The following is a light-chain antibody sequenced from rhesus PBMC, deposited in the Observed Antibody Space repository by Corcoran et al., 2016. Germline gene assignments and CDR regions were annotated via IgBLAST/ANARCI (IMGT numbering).Light chain of an antibody. CDR1: QSVSSY. CDR2: GAS. CDR3: YQHSSGYS. J-gene: IGKJ2*01. V-gene: IGKV3-10*01. Sequence: QVILTQSPATLSLSPGERATLSCRASQSVSSYVAWYQQKPGQAPRLLIYGASSRATGIPDRFSGSGSGTDFTLTIGSLEPEDVGVYHCYQHSSGYSFGQGTKVEIK.